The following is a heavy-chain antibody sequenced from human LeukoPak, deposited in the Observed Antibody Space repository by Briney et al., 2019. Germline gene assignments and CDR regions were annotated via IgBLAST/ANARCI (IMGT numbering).Heavy chain of an antibody. CDR1: GFTFSSYA. Sequence: PGGSLRLSCAASGFTFSSYAMHWVRQAPGKGLEWVAVISYDGSNKYYADSVKGRFTISRDNSKNTLYLQMDSLRAEDTAVYYCAREAVAGTEQDAAIDYWGQGTLVTVSS. CDR2: ISYDGSNK. J-gene: IGHJ4*02. D-gene: IGHD6-19*01. CDR3: AREAVAGTEQDAAIDY. V-gene: IGHV3-30*04.